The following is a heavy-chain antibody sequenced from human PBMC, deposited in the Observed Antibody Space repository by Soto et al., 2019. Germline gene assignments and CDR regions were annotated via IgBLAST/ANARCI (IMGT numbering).Heavy chain of an antibody. D-gene: IGHD2-2*01. V-gene: IGHV4-34*01. Sequence: SETLSLTCAVYGESFSGYIWTWIRQTPGKGLQWIGQINHSGSASYNPSLKSRVTISVHTSNSQFSLELSSVTAADTAVYYCARDFVVPAAMSLDRYYYYGMDVWGQGTTVTVSS. CDR1: GESFSGYI. J-gene: IGHJ6*02. CDR3: ARDFVVPAAMSLDRYYYYGMDV. CDR2: INHSGSA.